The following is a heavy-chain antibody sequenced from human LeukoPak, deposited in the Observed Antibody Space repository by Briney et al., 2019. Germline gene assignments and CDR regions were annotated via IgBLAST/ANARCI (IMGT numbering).Heavy chain of an antibody. CDR3: ARVRYCSSTSCSNFDY. V-gene: IGHV3-66*02. CDR1: GFTVSSNY. CDR2: IYSGGST. D-gene: IGHD2-2*01. J-gene: IGHJ4*02. Sequence: GGSLRLSCAASGFTVSSNYMRWVRQAPGKGLEWVSVIYSGGSTYYADSVKGRFTISRDNSKNTLYLQMNSLRAEDTAVYYCARVRYCSSTSCSNFDYWGQRTLVTVSS.